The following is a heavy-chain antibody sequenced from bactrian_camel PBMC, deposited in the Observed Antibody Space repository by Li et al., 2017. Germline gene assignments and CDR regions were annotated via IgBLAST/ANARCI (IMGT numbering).Heavy chain of an antibody. CDR3: VTSISGTWAGPNR. J-gene: IGHJ4*01. V-gene: IGHV3S53*01. CDR1: GITFRRHY. D-gene: IGHD1*01. Sequence: HVQLVESGGGSVQAGGSLRLSCSASGITFRRHYTGWFRQAPGKEREGVATVDSTGNANYAESVKGRFTIIMNNARNTVYLQMNNLRPEDTAMYYCVTSISGTWAGPNRWGRGTQVTVS. CDR2: VDSTGNA.